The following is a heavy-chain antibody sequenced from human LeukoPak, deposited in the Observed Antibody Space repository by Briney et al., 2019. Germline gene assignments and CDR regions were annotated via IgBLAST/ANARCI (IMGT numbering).Heavy chain of an antibody. V-gene: IGHV4-39*02. Sequence: SETLSLTCTVSGGSISSSTYYWSWLRQPPGKGLEWIGEINHSGRTHYNPSLKSRVTISVDTSKNDFSLSLRLSSVTAADTAVYYCVGWLGERWFVPWGQGTLVTVSS. CDR3: VGWLGERWFVP. CDR1: GGSISSSTYY. J-gene: IGHJ5*02. D-gene: IGHD3-10*01. CDR2: INHSGRT.